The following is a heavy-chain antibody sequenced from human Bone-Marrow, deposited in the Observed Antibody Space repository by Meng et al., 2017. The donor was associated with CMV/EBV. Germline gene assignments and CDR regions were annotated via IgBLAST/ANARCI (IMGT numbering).Heavy chain of an antibody. Sequence: PERLSLTCTVAAGSTSTSSYYWGWIRQPPGKGLEWIGSIYYSGSTYYNPSLKSRVTISVDTSKNQFSLKLSAVTAADTAVYYCARLVYCSSTSCPSGWFDHWGQGTLVTVSS. J-gene: IGHJ5*02. CDR1: AGSTSTSSYY. V-gene: IGHV4-39*07. CDR2: IYYSGST. CDR3: ARLVYCSSTSCPSGWFDH. D-gene: IGHD2-2*01.